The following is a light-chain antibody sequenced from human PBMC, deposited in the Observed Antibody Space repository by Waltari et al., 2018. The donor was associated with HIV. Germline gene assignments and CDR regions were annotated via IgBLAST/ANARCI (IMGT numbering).Light chain of an antibody. J-gene: IGLJ3*02. CDR3: QSYDSSLSGSWV. V-gene: IGLV1-40*01. CDR1: SSNIGAGYD. Sequence: QSVLTQPPSVSGAPGQRVTTSCTGNSSNIGAGYDVHWYQQVPGAAPKLLIYGNTNRPSGVPDRFFGSKSGTSASLAITGLQTEDEADYYCQSYDSSLSGSWVFGGGTKLTVL. CDR2: GNT.